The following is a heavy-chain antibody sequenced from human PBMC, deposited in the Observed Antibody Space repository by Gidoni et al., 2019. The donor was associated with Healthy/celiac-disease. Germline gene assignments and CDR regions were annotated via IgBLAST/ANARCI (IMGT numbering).Heavy chain of an antibody. CDR2: IIPILGIA. J-gene: IGHJ2*01. V-gene: IGHV1-69*04. Sequence: QVQLVQSGAEVKKPGSSVKVSCKASGGTFSSYAISWVRTAPGQGLEWMGRIIPILGIANYAQKFQGRVTITADKSTSTAYMELSSLRSEDTAVYYCARDPVAPGGDYAAWWYFDLWGRGTLVTVSS. D-gene: IGHD4-17*01. CDR1: GGTFSSYA. CDR3: ARDPVAPGGDYAAWWYFDL.